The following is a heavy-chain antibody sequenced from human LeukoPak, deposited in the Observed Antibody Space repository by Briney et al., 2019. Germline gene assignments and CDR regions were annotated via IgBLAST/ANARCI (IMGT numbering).Heavy chain of an antibody. J-gene: IGHJ6*03. D-gene: IGHD3-10*01. CDR2: VTPSGDPT. CDR3: ARDREAYYYYYMDV. V-gene: IGHV3-23*01. Sequence: GGTLKLSCAGSGFTFSTYGMNWVRQAPGKGLEWVSGVTPSGDPTYYADSVKGRFIISRDNSKNTMYLQMNSLRAEDTAVYYCARDREAYYYYYMDVWGKGTTVTISS. CDR1: GFTFSTYG.